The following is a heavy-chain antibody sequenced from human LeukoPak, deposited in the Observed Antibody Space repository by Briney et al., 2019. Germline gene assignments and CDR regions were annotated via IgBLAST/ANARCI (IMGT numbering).Heavy chain of an antibody. V-gene: IGHV1-24*01. J-gene: IGHJ4*02. D-gene: IGHD5-24*01. CDR1: GYTLTKLS. CDR3: ATAPPGMATRLFDY. CDR2: FDPEDGET. Sequence: ASVTVSCKVSGYTLTKLSMHWVRQAPGKGLEWMGGFDPEDGETIYAQKFQGRVTMTEDTSTDTAYMELSSLRSEDTAVYYCATAPPGMATRLFDYWGQGTLVTVSS.